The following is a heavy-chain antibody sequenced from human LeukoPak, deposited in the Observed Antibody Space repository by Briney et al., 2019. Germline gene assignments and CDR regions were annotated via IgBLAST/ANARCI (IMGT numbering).Heavy chain of an antibody. D-gene: IGHD2-15*01. CDR1: GFTFSNYA. CDR2: ISHSGAST. CDR3: AKSVAPYCSGGSCFDAFDI. V-gene: IGHV3-23*01. J-gene: IGHJ3*02. Sequence: PGGSLRLSYAASGFTFSNYAMNWVRQAPGKGLEWVSAISHSGASTYYADSVKGRLTISRDNSKNTLYLQMNSLRAEDTAVYYCAKSVAPYCSGGSCFDAFDIWGQGTMVTVSS.